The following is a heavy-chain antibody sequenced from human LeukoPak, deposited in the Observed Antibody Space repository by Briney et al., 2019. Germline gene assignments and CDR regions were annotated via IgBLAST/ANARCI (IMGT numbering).Heavy chain of an antibody. CDR3: AKLLGLFDY. CDR2: ISGSGGST. J-gene: IGHJ4*02. V-gene: IGHV3-23*01. CDR1: GYDFSSQT. D-gene: IGHD1-26*01. Sequence: GGSLRLSCSASGYDFSSQTMSWVRQAPGKGLEWVSAISGSGGSTYYADSVKGRFTISRDNSKNTLYLQMNSLRAEDTAVYYCAKLLGLFDYWGQGTLVTVSS.